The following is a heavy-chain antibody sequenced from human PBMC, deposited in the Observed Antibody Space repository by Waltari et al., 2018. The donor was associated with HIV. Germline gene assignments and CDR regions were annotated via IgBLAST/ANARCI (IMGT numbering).Heavy chain of an antibody. CDR1: GGSISSSSYY. CDR3: ARTDFWSGPNWFDP. J-gene: IGHJ5*02. V-gene: IGHV4-39*01. CDR2: IYYSGST. D-gene: IGHD3-3*01. Sequence: QLQLQESGPGLVKPSETLSLTCTVSGGSISSSSYYWGWIRQPPGKGLEWIGSIYYSGSTYNNPSLKSRVTIAVDTSKNQFSRRLSAVTAADTAVYYCARTDFWSGPNWFDPWGQGTLVTVSS.